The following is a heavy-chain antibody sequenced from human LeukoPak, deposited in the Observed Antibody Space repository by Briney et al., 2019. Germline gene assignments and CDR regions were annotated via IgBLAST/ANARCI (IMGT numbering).Heavy chain of an antibody. CDR3: ATLDPPFYGDSKTETPQMEYYFDY. Sequence: GGSLRLSCAASGFTFSSYGMHWVRQAPGKGLEWVAFIRYDGSNKYYADSVKGRFTISRDNSKNTLYLQMNSLRAEDTAVYYCATLDPPFYGDSKTETPQMEYYFDYWGQGTLVTVSS. J-gene: IGHJ4*02. D-gene: IGHD4-17*01. CDR2: IRYDGSNK. CDR1: GFTFSSYG. V-gene: IGHV3-30*02.